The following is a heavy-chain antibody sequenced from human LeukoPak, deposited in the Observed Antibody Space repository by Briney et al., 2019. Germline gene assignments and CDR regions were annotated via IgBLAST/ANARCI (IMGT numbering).Heavy chain of an antibody. CDR3: AKDRGPVAPAQGAYYMDV. V-gene: IGHV3-30*02. CDR1: GFTFSNYG. J-gene: IGHJ4*02. Sequence: PGGSLRLSCAPSGFTFSNYGMHWVRQAPGKGLEWVAFILYGGSNEYYADSVKGRFTISRDNSKNTLYLQMHSLRDEDTAVYYCAKDRGPVAPAQGAYYMDVWGQGTLVTVSS. CDR2: ILYGGSNE. D-gene: IGHD2-2*01.